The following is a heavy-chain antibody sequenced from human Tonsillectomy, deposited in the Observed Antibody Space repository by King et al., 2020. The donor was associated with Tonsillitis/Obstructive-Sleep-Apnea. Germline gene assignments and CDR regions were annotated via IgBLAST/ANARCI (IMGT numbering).Heavy chain of an antibody. CDR1: GYTFTSYG. Sequence: QLVQSGAEVKKPGASVKVSCKASGYTFTSYGISWVRQAPGQGLEWMGWISVYNGNTNYAQKLQGRVTMTTDTSTSTAYMELRSLRSDDTAVYFCAREGRYCSRTSCYSYSYNGMDVWGQGTTVTVSS. CDR2: ISVYNGNT. J-gene: IGHJ6*02. V-gene: IGHV1-18*01. CDR3: AREGRYCSRTSCYSYSYNGMDV. D-gene: IGHD2-2*01.